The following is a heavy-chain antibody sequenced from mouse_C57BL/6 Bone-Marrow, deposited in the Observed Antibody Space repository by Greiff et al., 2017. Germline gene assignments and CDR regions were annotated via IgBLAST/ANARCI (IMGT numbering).Heavy chain of an antibody. J-gene: IGHJ4*01. CDR3: ARYRDGFYYYAMDY. CDR1: GYTFTDYY. D-gene: IGHD2-3*01. V-gene: IGHV1-76*01. Sequence: QVHVKQSGAELVRPGASVKLSCKASGYTFTDYYINWVKQRPGQGLEWIARIYPGSGNTYYNEKFKGKATLTAEKSSSTAYMQLSSLTSEDSAVYFCARYRDGFYYYAMDYWGQGTSVTVSS. CDR2: IYPGSGNT.